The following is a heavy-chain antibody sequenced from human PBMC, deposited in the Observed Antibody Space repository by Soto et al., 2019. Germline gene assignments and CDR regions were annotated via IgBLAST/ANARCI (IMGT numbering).Heavy chain of an antibody. Sequence: GGSLRLSCAASGFTFSSYGMHWVRQAPGKGLEWVAVISYDGSNKYYADSVKGRFTISRDNSKNTLYLQMNSLRAEDTAVYYCAKVFASVGATDYWGQGTLVTVSS. J-gene: IGHJ4*02. V-gene: IGHV3-30*18. CDR3: AKVFASVGATDY. D-gene: IGHD1-26*01. CDR2: ISYDGSNK. CDR1: GFTFSSYG.